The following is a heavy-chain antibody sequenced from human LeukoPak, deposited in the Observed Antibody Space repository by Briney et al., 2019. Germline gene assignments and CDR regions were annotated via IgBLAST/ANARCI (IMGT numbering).Heavy chain of an antibody. CDR3: ARETEYCSGDSCQPDY. D-gene: IGHD2-15*01. Sequence: PSETLSLTCTVSGYSISSGYYWGWIRQPPGKGLEWIGSIYHSGSTYYNPSLKSRVTISVDTSKNQFSLKLSSVTAADTAVYYCARETEYCSGDSCQPDYWGQGTLVTVSS. V-gene: IGHV4-38-2*02. CDR1: GYSISSGYY. CDR2: IYHSGST. J-gene: IGHJ4*02.